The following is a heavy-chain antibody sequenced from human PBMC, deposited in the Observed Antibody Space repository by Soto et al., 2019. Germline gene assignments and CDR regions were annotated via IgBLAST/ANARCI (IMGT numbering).Heavy chain of an antibody. Sequence: RSLRLSCAASGFTFSNYGMNWVRQAPGKGLEWVSGISTNGDTANYADSVKGRFTISRDNSKNALYMQMNGLRPEDTAVSYCAKDLSRWPHYAFDSWGQGTLVTVSS. CDR2: ISTNGDTA. D-gene: IGHD4-17*01. J-gene: IGHJ5*01. V-gene: IGHV3-23*01. CDR1: GFTFSNYG. CDR3: AKDLSRWPHYAFDS.